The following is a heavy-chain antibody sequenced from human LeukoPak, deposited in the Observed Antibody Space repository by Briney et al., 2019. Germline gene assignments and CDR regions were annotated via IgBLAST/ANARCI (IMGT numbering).Heavy chain of an antibody. J-gene: IGHJ6*02. CDR2: IYTGGST. D-gene: IGHD3-10*01. V-gene: IGHV4-4*07. CDR1: GGSISSYY. CDR3: AREALFSSGSKGGYYYYGMDV. Sequence: SETLSLTCTVSGGSISSYYWSWIRQPAGKGLEWIGRIYTGGSTNYNPSLKSRVTMSVDTSKNQFSLKLSSVTAADTAVYYCAREALFSSGSKGGYYYYGMDVWGQGTTVTVSS.